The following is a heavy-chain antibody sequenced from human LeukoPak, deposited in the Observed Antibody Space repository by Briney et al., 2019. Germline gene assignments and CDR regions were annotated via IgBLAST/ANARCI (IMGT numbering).Heavy chain of an antibody. Sequence: PGGSLRLSCAASGFTFSSYAMHWVRQAPGKGLEYVSAISSNGGSTYYANSVKGRFTISRDNSKNTLYLQMGSLRAEDMAVYYRARAKFPGVSSGYYPFDYWGQGTLVTVSS. CDR1: GFTFSSYA. V-gene: IGHV3-64*01. CDR2: ISSNGGST. J-gene: IGHJ4*02. D-gene: IGHD3-22*01. CDR3: ARAKFPGVSSGYYPFDY.